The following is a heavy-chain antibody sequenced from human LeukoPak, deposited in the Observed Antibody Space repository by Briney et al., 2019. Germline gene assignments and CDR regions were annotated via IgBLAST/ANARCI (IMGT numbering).Heavy chain of an antibody. CDR2: INWNGGST. CDR3: ARVKIAYDFWSGYLPFDP. Sequence: GGSLRLSCAASGFAFDDYGMSWVRQAPGRGLEWVSSINWNGGSTGYADSVKGRFTISRDNAKNSLYLQMNSLRAEDTALYYCARVKIAYDFWSGYLPFDPWGQGTLVTVSS. CDR1: GFAFDDYG. V-gene: IGHV3-20*04. D-gene: IGHD3-3*01. J-gene: IGHJ5*02.